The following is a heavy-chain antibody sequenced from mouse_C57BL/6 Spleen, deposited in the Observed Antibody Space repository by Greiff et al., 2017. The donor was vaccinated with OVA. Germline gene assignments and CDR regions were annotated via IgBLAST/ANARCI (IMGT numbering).Heavy chain of an antibody. J-gene: IGHJ4*01. Sequence: VQLQQSGPELVKPGASVKISCKASGYTFTDYYINWVKQRPGQGLEWIGWIFPGGGSTYYNEKFKGKATLTVDKSSSTAYMLLSSLTSEDSAVYFCARRDYGSSLSYAMDYWGQGTSVTVSA. V-gene: IGHV1-75*01. CDR2: IFPGGGST. CDR3: ARRDYGSSLSYAMDY. D-gene: IGHD1-1*01. CDR1: GYTFTDYY.